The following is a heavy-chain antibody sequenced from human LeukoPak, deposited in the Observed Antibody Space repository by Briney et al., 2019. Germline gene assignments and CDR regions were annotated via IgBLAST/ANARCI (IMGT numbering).Heavy chain of an antibody. D-gene: IGHD1-26*01. CDR3: ARGGSGNFYY. CDR2: IGSDGGST. V-gene: IGHV3-74*03. Sequence: GGSLRLSCTASGFTFSGYWMNWVRQAPGKGLVWVSLIGSDGGSTTYADSVKGRFTISRDNAKNTLYLQMTSLRAEDTAVYYCARGGSGNFYYWGQGTLVTVSS. J-gene: IGHJ4*02. CDR1: GFTFSGYW.